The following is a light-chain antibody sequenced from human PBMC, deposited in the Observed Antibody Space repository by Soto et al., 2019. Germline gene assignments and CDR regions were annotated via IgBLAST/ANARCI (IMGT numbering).Light chain of an antibody. CDR2: DAS. CDR1: QSVSSSY. CDR3: HHYGTSAL. V-gene: IGKV3-20*01. J-gene: IGKJ3*01. Sequence: EIVLTQSPGTLSLSPGERATLSCRASQSVSSSYLAWYQQKPGQAPRLLIYDASRATGIPDRFSASGSWTDFTLTITRLEPEVFAGYYCHHYGTSALFGPGTKVDI.